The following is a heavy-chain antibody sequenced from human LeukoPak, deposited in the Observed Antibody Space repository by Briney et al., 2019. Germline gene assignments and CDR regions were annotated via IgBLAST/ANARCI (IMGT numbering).Heavy chain of an antibody. V-gene: IGHV3-30-3*01. CDR3: AKDSLPPVDP. Sequence: PGRSLRLSCAASGFTFSSYAMHWVRQAPGKGLEWVAVISYDGSNKYYADSVKGRFTISRDNSKNTLYLQMNSLRAEDTAVYYCAKDSLPPVDPWGQGTLVTVSS. CDR1: GFTFSSYA. CDR2: ISYDGSNK. J-gene: IGHJ5*02.